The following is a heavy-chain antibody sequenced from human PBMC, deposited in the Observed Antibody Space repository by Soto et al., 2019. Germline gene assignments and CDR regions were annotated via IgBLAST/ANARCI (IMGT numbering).Heavy chain of an antibody. Sequence: XGSLLLSCAASGFTFSSYWMSGVRQAPGKGLEWVANIKQDGSEKYYVDSVKGRFTISRDNAKNSLYLQMNSLRAEDTAVYYCAPLSGYYDSSGYYLDAFDIWGQGTMVTVSS. CDR2: IKQDGSEK. D-gene: IGHD3-22*01. V-gene: IGHV3-7*01. CDR1: GFTFSSYW. J-gene: IGHJ3*02. CDR3: APLSGYYDSSGYYLDAFDI.